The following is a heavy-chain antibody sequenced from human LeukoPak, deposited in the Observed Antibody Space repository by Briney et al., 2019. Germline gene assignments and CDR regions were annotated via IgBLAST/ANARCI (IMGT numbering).Heavy chain of an antibody. V-gene: IGHV3-23*01. CDR2: ISGSGGST. CDR3: AKDDSFTWLVVVPPGS. CDR1: GFTFSSYA. J-gene: IGHJ4*02. Sequence: GGSLRLSCAASGFTFSSYAMSWVRQAPGKGLEWISAISGSGGSTYYADSVKGRFTISRDNSKNTLYLQMHSLRAEDTAVYYCAKDDSFTWLVVVPPGSRGQGTLVTVSS. D-gene: IGHD2-15*01.